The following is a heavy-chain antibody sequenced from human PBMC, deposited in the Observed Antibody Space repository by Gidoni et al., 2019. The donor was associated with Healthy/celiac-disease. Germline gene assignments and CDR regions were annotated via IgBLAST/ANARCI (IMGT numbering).Heavy chain of an antibody. Sequence: QVQLQESGPGLVKPSGTLSLTCAVSGGSISSSNWWSWVRPPPGKGLEWIGEIYHSGSTNYNPSLKSRVTISVDKSKNQFSLKLSSVTAADTAVYYCARGGYYDSSGYPPVVWFDPWGQGTLVTVSS. D-gene: IGHD3-22*01. CDR3: ARGGYYDSSGYPPVVWFDP. J-gene: IGHJ5*02. V-gene: IGHV4-4*02. CDR2: IYHSGST. CDR1: GGSISSSNW.